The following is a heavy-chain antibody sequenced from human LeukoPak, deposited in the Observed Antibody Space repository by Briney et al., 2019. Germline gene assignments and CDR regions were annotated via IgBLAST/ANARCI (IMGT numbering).Heavy chain of an antibody. V-gene: IGHV3-21*01. J-gene: IGHJ4*02. Sequence: PGGSLRLSCAASGFTFSSYSMKWVSQAPGKGLGWVSSISSSSSYIYYADSVKGRFTISRDNAKNSLYLQMNSLRAEDTAVYYCARDGGSYSPFDYWGQGTLVTVSS. CDR2: ISSSSSYI. D-gene: IGHD1-26*01. CDR3: ARDGGSYSPFDY. CDR1: GFTFSSYS.